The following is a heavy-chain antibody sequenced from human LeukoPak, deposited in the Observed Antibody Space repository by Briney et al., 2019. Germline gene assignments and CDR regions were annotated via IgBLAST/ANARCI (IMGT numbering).Heavy chain of an antibody. D-gene: IGHD5-24*01. Sequence: GGSLRLSCAASGFTFDDYGMSWVRQAPGKGLEWVSGINWNGGSTGYADSVKGRFTISRDNAKNSLYLQMNSLRAEDTALYHCARGATTWGDGWNWYFDLWGRGTLVTVSS. CDR3: ARGATTWGDGWNWYFDL. CDR2: INWNGGST. V-gene: IGHV3-20*01. CDR1: GFTFDDYG. J-gene: IGHJ2*01.